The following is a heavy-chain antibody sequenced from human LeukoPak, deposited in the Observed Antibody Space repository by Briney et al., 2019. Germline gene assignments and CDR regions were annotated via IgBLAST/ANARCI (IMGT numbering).Heavy chain of an antibody. CDR2: IYSSGST. Sequence: SETLSLTCSVSGDSMSLYYWNWLRQPPGKGLEWIGHIYSSGSTIYNPSLKSRVTISIDTSKSQFSLKLTSVTAADTGVYYCARQRCSGNTCYRVDQLYYTDVWGKGTTVTVSS. D-gene: IGHD2-15*01. CDR3: ARQRCSGNTCYRVDQLYYTDV. V-gene: IGHV4-4*09. CDR1: GDSMSLYY. J-gene: IGHJ6*03.